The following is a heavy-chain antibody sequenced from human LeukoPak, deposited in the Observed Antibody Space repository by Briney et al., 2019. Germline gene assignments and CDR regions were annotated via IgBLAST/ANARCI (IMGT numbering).Heavy chain of an antibody. CDR2: IDSGSTTM. CDR1: GFTFSSYE. J-gene: IGHJ4*02. D-gene: IGHD5-18*01. CDR3: TTIDYVDTPLRDRAPV. V-gene: IGHV3-48*03. Sequence: GGSLRLSCAAAGFTFSSYEMNWVRQAPGKPLEWVSHIDSGSTTMYYADSVKGRFTISRDNPKNSLFLQMNSLRAEDTAVYYCTTIDYVDTPLRDRAPVWGQGTLVTVSS.